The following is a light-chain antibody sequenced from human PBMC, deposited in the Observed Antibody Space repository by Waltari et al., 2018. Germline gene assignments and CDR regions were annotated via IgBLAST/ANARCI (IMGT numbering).Light chain of an antibody. V-gene: IGKV1-5*03. Sequence: DIQMTQSPSTLSASVGDRVTITCRASQSISSWLAWYQQKPGPAPKLLIYKASTLESGVTGAVGGGGAGTEFAHTVDSMQTDDFATYDCKQYSGYRTFGQGTKVEIK. CDR2: KAS. J-gene: IGKJ1*01. CDR1: QSISSW. CDR3: KQYSGYRT.